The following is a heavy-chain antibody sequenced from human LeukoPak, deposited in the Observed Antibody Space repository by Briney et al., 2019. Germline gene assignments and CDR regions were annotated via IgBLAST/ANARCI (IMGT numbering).Heavy chain of an antibody. Sequence: PGGSLRLPCAASGFTFSSYSMNWVRQAPGKGLEWVSSISSSSSYIYYADSVKGRFTISRDNAKNSLYLQMNSLRAEDTAVYYCTTNPYDRSGYHIWGQGTMVTVSS. CDR1: GFTFSSYS. V-gene: IGHV3-21*01. D-gene: IGHD3-22*01. CDR2: ISSSSSYI. CDR3: TTNPYDRSGYHI. J-gene: IGHJ3*02.